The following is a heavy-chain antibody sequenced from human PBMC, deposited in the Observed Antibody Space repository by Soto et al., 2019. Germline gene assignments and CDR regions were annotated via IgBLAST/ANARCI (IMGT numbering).Heavy chain of an antibody. CDR3: ARDRSYSLDV. V-gene: IGHV3-74*01. J-gene: IGHJ6*02. CDR1: GFTFSTYG. Sequence: PGGSLRLSCAASGFTFSTYGMHWVRQAPGKGLEWVSHINSDGSSTNYADFVKGRFTIARDNAKNTVYLQMNSLRAEDTAVYYCARDRSYSLDVWGQGTTVTVSS. CDR2: INSDGSST.